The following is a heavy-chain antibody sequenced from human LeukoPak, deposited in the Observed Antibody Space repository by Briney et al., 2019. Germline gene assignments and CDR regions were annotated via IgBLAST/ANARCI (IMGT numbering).Heavy chain of an antibody. CDR2: IYYSGST. J-gene: IGHJ6*02. Sequence: SETLSLTCTVSGGSISSSSYYWGWIRQPPGKGLEWIGSIYYSGSTYYNPSLKSRVTISVDTSKNQFSLKLSSVTAADMAVYYCASPFLGYCSGGSCPKTYYYYGMDVWGQGTTVTVSS. D-gene: IGHD2-15*01. CDR3: ASPFLGYCSGGSCPKTYYYYGMDV. V-gene: IGHV4-39*01. CDR1: GGSISSSSYY.